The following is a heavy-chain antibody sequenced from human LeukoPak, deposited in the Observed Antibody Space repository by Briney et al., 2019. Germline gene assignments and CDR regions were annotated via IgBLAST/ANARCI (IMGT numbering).Heavy chain of an antibody. CDR2: IYYSGRT. D-gene: IGHD3-3*01. J-gene: IGHJ4*02. V-gene: IGHV4-39*01. CDR3: ARHNYDFWSPHDY. Sequence: SETLSLTCTVSGVSLSSSSYYWGWIRHPPGKGLEWTVSIYYSGRTYCNPSLKSRVTISVDTSKNQFSLKLSSVTAADTAVYYCARHNYDFWSPHDYWGQGTLVSVSS. CDR1: GVSLSSSSYY.